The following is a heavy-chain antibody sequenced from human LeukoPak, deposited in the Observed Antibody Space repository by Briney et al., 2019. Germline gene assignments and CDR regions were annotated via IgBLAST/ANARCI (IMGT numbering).Heavy chain of an antibody. Sequence: GGSLRLSCAASGFTFSNAWMNWVRQAPGKGLEWVGRIKSKTDGGTTDYAAPVKGRFTISRDDSKNTLYLQMNSLKTEDTAVYYCTGDFWSGYFSFAFDIWGQGTMVTVSS. CDR2: IKSKTDGGTT. CDR1: GFTFSNAW. D-gene: IGHD3-3*01. CDR3: TGDFWSGYFSFAFDI. V-gene: IGHV3-15*07. J-gene: IGHJ3*02.